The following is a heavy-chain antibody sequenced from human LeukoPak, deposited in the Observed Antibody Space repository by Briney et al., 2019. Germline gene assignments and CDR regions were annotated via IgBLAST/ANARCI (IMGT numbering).Heavy chain of an antibody. J-gene: IGHJ5*02. CDR2: IFPADSDT. V-gene: IGHV5-51*01. CDR1: GYSFTNFW. D-gene: IGHD7-27*01. Sequence: GESLKISCKASGYSFTNFWLGWGRQMPGKGPEWMGIIFPADSDTRYSPSFEGQVTISADKSISTAYLHWSSLKASDTAVYYCARSRGDNNWFEPWGQGTLVTVSS. CDR3: ARSRGDNNWFEP.